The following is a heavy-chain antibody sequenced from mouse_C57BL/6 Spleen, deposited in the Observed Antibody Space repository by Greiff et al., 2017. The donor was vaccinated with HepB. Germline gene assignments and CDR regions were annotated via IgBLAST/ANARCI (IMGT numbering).Heavy chain of an antibody. CDR1: GYTFTSYW. D-gene: IGHD2-5*01. CDR3: AAGISYYSNAWFAY. V-gene: IGHV1-55*01. J-gene: IGHJ3*01. Sequence: QVQLQQPGAELVKPGASVKMSCKASGYTFTSYWITWVKQRPGQGLEWIGDIYPGSGSTNYNEKFKSKATLTVDTSSSTAYMQLSSLTSEDSAVYYCAAGISYYSNAWFAYWGQGTLVTVSA. CDR2: IYPGSGST.